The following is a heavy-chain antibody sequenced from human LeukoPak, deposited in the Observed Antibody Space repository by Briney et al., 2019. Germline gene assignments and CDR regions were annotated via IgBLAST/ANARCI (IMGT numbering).Heavy chain of an antibody. CDR2: INHSGST. J-gene: IGHJ4*02. CDR3: ARGRTPWGLPLAY. Sequence: SETLSLTCAVYGGSFSGCYWSWIRQPPGKGLEWIGEINHSGSTNYNPSLKSRVTISVDTSKNQFSLKLSSVTAADTAVYYCARGRTPWGLPLAYWGQGTLVTVSS. CDR1: GGSFSGCY. V-gene: IGHV4-34*01. D-gene: IGHD3-16*01.